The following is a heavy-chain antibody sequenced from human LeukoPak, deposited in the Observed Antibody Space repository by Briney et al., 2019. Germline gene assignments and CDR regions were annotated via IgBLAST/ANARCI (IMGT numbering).Heavy chain of an antibody. J-gene: IGHJ4*02. D-gene: IGHD3-3*01. V-gene: IGHV3-23*01. CDR1: GFTFPNYA. Sequence: GGSLRLSCAASGFTFPNYAMTWVRQAPGKGLEWVSTISSSGGSTYYADSVKGRFTISRDNSKNTLYLQLNSLRAEDTAIYYCAKGRNLLRLLEWELDYWGQGTLVTVSS. CDR3: AKGRNLLRLLEWELDY. CDR2: ISSSGGST.